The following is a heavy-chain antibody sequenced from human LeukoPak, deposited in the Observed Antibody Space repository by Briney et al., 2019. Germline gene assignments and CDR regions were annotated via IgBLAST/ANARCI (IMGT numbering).Heavy chain of an antibody. CDR1: GFTFSGSA. CDR3: TRHLYGSGSIIY. CDR2: IRSKANSYAT. D-gene: IGHD3-10*01. Sequence: GGSLRLSCAASGFTFSGSAMHWVRQASGKGLEWVGRIRSKANSYATAYAASVKGRFTISRDDSKNTAYLQMNSLKTEDTAVYYCTRHLYGSGSIIYWGQGTLVTVSS. V-gene: IGHV3-73*01. J-gene: IGHJ4*02.